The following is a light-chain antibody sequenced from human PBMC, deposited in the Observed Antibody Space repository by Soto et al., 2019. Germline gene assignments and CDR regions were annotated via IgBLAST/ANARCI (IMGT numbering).Light chain of an antibody. CDR3: QQYGSLWFT. CDR2: GAS. V-gene: IGKV3-20*01. Sequence: EIVLTQSPGTLSLSPGERATLSYRASQSVSSSYLAWYQQKPGQAPRLLIYGASSRATGIPDRFSGSGSGTDFTLTISRLEPEDFAVYYCQQYGSLWFTFGDGTKVDIK. CDR1: QSVSSSY. J-gene: IGKJ3*01.